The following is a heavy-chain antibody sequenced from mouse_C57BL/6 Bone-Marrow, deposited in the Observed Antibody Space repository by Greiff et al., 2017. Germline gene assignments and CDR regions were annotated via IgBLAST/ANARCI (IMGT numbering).Heavy chain of an antibody. CDR1: GYTFTSYW. J-gene: IGHJ3*01. Sequence: QVQLQQPGAELVKPGASVKLSCKASGYTFTSYWMHWVKQRPGRGLEWIGRIDPNSGGTKYNEKFQSKATLTVDKPSSTAYMQLSSLTSEDSAVXYCARSILRYPEAWFAYWGQGTLVTVSA. V-gene: IGHV1-72*01. CDR2: IDPNSGGT. CDR3: ARSILRYPEAWFAY. D-gene: IGHD1-1*01.